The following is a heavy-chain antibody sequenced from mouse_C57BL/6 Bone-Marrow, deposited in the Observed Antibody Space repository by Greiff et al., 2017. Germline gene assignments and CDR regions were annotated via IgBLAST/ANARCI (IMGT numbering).Heavy chain of an antibody. CDR2: IYPGSGNN. CDR1: GYSFTSYY. V-gene: IGHV1-66*01. CDR3: ARSAYYGSSLRYAMDY. J-gene: IGHJ4*01. D-gene: IGHD1-1*01. Sequence: VQLVESGPELVKPGASVKISCKASGYSFTSYYIHWVKQRPGQGLEWIGWIYPGSGNNKYNEKFKGKATLTADTSSSTAYMQLSSLTSEDSAVYYCARSAYYGSSLRYAMDYWGQGTSVTVSS.